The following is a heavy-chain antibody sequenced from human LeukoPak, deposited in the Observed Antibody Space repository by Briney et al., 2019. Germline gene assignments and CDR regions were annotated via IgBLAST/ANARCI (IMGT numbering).Heavy chain of an antibody. V-gene: IGHV3-7*01. CDR3: ARDSGPYYDFWSGYYTPIDY. CDR1: GFTFSNAW. D-gene: IGHD3-3*01. J-gene: IGHJ4*02. Sequence: GGSLRLSCAASGFTFSNAWMSWVRQAPGKGLEWVANIKQDGSEKYYVDSVKGRFTISRDNAKNSLYLQMNSLRAEDTAVYYCARDSGPYYDFWSGYYTPIDYWGQGTLVAVSS. CDR2: IKQDGSEK.